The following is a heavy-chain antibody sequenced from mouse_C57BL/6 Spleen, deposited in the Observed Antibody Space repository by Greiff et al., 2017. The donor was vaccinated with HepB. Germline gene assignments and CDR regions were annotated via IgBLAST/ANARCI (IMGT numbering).Heavy chain of an antibody. V-gene: IGHV1-15*01. J-gene: IGHJ2*01. CDR1: GYTFTDYE. CDR2: IDPETGGT. D-gene: IGHD1-1*02. CDR3: TRYGLDFDY. Sequence: QVQLQQSGAELVRPGASVTLSCKASGYTFTDYEMHWVKQTPVHGLEWIGAIDPETGGTAYNQKFKGKAILTADKSSSTAYMELRSLPSEDSAVYYCTRYGLDFDYWGQGTTLTVSS.